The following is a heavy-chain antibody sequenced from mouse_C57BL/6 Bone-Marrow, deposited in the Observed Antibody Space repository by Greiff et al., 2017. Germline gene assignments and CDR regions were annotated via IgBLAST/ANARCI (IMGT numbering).Heavy chain of an antibody. Sequence: EVKVVESGGGLVQPGGSLSLSCAASGFTFTDYYMSWVRQPPGKALEWLGFIRNKANGYTTEYSASVKGRFTISRDTSTSIRYLQMNALRAEDSATYYCARYRGWLLPYDYWGQGTTLTVSS. J-gene: IGHJ2*01. CDR3: ARYRGWLLPYDY. CDR1: GFTFTDYY. CDR2: IRNKANGYTT. D-gene: IGHD2-3*01. V-gene: IGHV7-3*01.